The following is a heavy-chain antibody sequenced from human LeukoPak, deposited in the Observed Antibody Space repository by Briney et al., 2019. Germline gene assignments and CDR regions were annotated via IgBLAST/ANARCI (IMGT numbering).Heavy chain of an antibody. J-gene: IGHJ5*02. D-gene: IGHD1-26*01. CDR2: IIPIFGTA. CDR1: GGTFSSYA. CDR3: ARCLFGHHYSPGRSWFDP. Sequence: ASVKVSCKASGGTFSSYAISWVRQAPGQGLEWMGGIIPIFGTANYAQKFQGRVTITADESTSTAYMELSSLRSEDTAVYYCARCLFGHHYSPGRSWFDPWGQGTLVTVSS. V-gene: IGHV1-69*13.